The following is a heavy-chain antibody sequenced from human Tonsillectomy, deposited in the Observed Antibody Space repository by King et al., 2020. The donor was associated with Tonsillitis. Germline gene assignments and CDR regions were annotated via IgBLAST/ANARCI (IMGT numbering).Heavy chain of an antibody. J-gene: IGHJ6*03. V-gene: IGHV4-39*01. CDR3: ARQNYYSYYLDV. CDR2: VYYSGNS. Sequence: QLQESGPGLVKPSETLSLICSVSGDSIREDTYYWGWVRQPPGKGLEWIGSVYYSGNSYYNPSLRGRLAISVDTSMNQFSLRLTSVTAADTAVDYCARQNYYSYYLDVWGRGTTITVS. CDR1: GDSIREDTYY.